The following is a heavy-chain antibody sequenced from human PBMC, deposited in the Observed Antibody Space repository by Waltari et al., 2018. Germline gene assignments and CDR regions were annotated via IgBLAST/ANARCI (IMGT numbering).Heavy chain of an antibody. CDR1: GGSISSGDYY. J-gene: IGHJ4*02. V-gene: IGHV4-30-4*08. CDR3: ASRWVGGGLDY. D-gene: IGHD2-21*01. Sequence: QVQLQESGPGLVKPSQTLSLTCTVSGGSISSGDYYWSWIRQPPGKGLEWIGYIYYSWSTYSTPSLKCRVTVSVDTSKNHFSLKLSSVTAADTAVYYCASRWVGGGLDYWGQGTLVTVSS. CDR2: IYYSWST.